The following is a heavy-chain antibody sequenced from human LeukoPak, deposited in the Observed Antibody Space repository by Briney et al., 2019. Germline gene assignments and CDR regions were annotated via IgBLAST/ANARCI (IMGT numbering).Heavy chain of an antibody. D-gene: IGHD4-23*01. J-gene: IGHJ4*02. CDR2: ISYDGSNK. V-gene: IGHV3-30*04. CDR1: GFTFSSYA. Sequence: PGGSLRLSCAASGFTFSSYAMHWVRQAPGKGLEWVAVISYDGSNKYYADSVKGRFTISRDNSKNTLYLQMNSLRAEDTAVYYCAKVASGGNWDVFDYWGQGTLVTVSS. CDR3: AKVASGGNWDVFDY.